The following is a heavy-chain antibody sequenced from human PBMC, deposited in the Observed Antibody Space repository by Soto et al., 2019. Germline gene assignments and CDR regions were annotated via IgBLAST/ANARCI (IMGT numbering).Heavy chain of an antibody. V-gene: IGHV1-18*01. J-gene: IGHJ6*02. CDR3: SRALGYSGYAGMDV. D-gene: IGHD5-12*01. CDR1: GYTFTIYG. Sequence: QVQLVQSGGEVKKPGASVKVSCKASGYTFTIYGINWVRQAPGQGLEWMGWISPDNGNTNYAQKLQGRVTMTTDTSTSTAYMELRSLRSEDPAVYDCSRALGYSGYAGMDVWGQGTTVTVSS. CDR2: ISPDNGNT.